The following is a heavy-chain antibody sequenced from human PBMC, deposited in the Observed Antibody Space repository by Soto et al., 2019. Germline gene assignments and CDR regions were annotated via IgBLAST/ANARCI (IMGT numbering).Heavy chain of an antibody. Sequence: QVQLVESGGGVVQPGRSLRLSCAASGFTFSSYAMHWVRQAPGKGLEWVALISYDGSNKYYADSVKGRFTISRDNSRNTLYLQRNSLRTEDTAVYYCARGGVVVEAAREWGYGMDVWGQGTTVTVSS. CDR1: GFTFSSYA. CDR3: ARGGVVVEAAREWGYGMDV. V-gene: IGHV3-30-3*01. J-gene: IGHJ6*02. D-gene: IGHD2-15*01. CDR2: ISYDGSNK.